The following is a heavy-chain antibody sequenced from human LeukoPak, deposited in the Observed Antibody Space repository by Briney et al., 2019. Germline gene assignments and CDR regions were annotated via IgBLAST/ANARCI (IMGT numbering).Heavy chain of an antibody. CDR3: AKDYSTNCFVHY. CDR1: GFSFSSYG. J-gene: IGHJ4*02. V-gene: IGHV3-30*02. Sequence: GGSLRLSCAASGFSFSSYGMQWVRQAPGKGLEWVAFIRHDGNNKYYVDSVKGRFTISRDNSKNTMYLQMNSLRPEDTAVYYCAKDYSTNCFVHYWGQGILVSVSS. CDR2: IRHDGNNK. D-gene: IGHD2-2*01.